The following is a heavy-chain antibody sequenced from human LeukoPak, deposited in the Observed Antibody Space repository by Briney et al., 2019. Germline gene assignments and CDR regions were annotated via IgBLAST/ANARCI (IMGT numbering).Heavy chain of an antibody. CDR2: IYTTGDT. V-gene: IGHV4-4*07. CDR3: ARNGYTKSWTHLYY. D-gene: IGHD3/OR15-3a*01. Sequence: SETLSLTCTVSSGSIRSYHWAWIRQPAGKELEWIGRIYTTGDTDYNPSLKSRVTMSVDTSKNQFSLNLRSVTTADTAFYYCARNGYTKSWTHLYYWGQGILVSVSS. CDR1: SGSIRSYH. J-gene: IGHJ4*02.